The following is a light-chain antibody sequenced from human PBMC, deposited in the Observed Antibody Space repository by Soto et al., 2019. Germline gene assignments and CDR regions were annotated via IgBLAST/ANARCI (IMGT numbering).Light chain of an antibody. CDR2: AAS. V-gene: IGKV1-39*01. CDR1: QSISSY. J-gene: IGKJ2*01. CDR3: QQSYSSPFP. Sequence: DIQMTQSTSSLSASVGDRVTITCRASQSISSYLNWYQQKPRKAPELLIYAASSLQSGVPSRFSGSGSGTDFTLTISSLQPEDFATYYCQQSYSSPFPFGQGTRLESK.